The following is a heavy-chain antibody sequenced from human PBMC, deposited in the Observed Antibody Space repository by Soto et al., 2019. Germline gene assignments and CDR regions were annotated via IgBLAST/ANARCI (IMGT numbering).Heavy chain of an antibody. CDR3: ARGPHITTVAHTFDI. V-gene: IGHV1-46*01. CDR2: INPSGGRT. J-gene: IGHJ3*02. CDR1: GYTITNYY. D-gene: IGHD3-22*01. Sequence: QVQLVQSGAEVKKPGASVKVSYKASGYTITNYYVHWVRQAPGQGLEWMGVINPSGGRTSYAQSFQGRVTMTRDTSTLTVFTELTSLRSDDTAIYYCARGPHITTVAHTFDIWGQGTMVTVSS.